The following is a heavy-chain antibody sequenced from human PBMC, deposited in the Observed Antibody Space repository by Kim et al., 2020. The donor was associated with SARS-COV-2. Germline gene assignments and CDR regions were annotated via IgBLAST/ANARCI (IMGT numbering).Heavy chain of an antibody. Sequence: ASVKVSCKASGYKFATYGVTWVRQAPGQGLEWMAWISAYNGKTNYEHKFQGRVTMTTDTSTSTAYMELRSLRSDDTAVYFCARARSVDDTGFPPDYWGQGTLVTVSS. CDR1: GYKFATYG. CDR2: ISAYNGKT. V-gene: IGHV1-18*01. D-gene: IGHD1-1*01. J-gene: IGHJ4*02. CDR3: ARARSVDDTGFPPDY.